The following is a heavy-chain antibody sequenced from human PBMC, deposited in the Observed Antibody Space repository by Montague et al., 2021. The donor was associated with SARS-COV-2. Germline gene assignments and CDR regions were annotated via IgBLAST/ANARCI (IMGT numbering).Heavy chain of an antibody. CDR2: INDSGGT. Sequence: SETLSLTCAVYGGSFSGYNWGWVRQSPGKGPEWIGQINDSGGTKYNPSLKSRVTISLDTSKNQFSLKLSSVTAADTAVYYCARGVPGYWGQGTLVTVSS. CDR3: ARGVPGY. J-gene: IGHJ4*02. D-gene: IGHD4/OR15-4a*01. CDR1: GGSFSGYN. V-gene: IGHV4-34*01.